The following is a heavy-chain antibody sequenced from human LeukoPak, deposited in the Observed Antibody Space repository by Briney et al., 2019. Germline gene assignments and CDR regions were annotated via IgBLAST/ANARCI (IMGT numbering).Heavy chain of an antibody. CDR2: MRPDTGFT. Sequence: ASVKVSCKASGYTFRSHNINWVRQVSGHRLEWVGWMRPDTGFTGYAQKFRGRVTMTRDTSTNTSYMELSSLRSDDTAVYYCARGGSRSGGSLRTFDSWGQGTLVTVSS. CDR1: GYTFRSHN. CDR3: ARGGSRSGGSLRTFDS. V-gene: IGHV1-8*01. D-gene: IGHD2-15*01. J-gene: IGHJ4*02.